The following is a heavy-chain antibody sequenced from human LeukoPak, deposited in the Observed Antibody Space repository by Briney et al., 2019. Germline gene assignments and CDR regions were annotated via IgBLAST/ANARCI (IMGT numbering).Heavy chain of an antibody. V-gene: IGHV4-39*01. Sequence: TSETLSLTCTVSGGSISSSSYYWGWIRQPPGKGLEWIGSIYYSGSTYYNPSLKSRVTISVDTSKNQFSLNLSSVTAADTAVYYCARLYYDSSGYYQICYFDYWGQGTLVTVSS. CDR1: GGSISSSSYY. CDR3: ARLYYDSSGYYQICYFDY. CDR2: IYYSGST. J-gene: IGHJ4*02. D-gene: IGHD3-22*01.